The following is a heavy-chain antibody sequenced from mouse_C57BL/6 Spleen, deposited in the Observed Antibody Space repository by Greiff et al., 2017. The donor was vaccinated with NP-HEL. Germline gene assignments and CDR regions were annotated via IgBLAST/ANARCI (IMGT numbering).Heavy chain of an antibody. CDR2: INPSNGGT. Sequence: QVHVKQPGTELVKPGASVKLSCKASGYTFTSYWMHWVKQRPGQGLEWIGNINPSNGGTNYNEKFKSKATLTVDKSSSTAYMQLSSLTSEDSAVYYCAGGGNPYYAMDYWGQGTSVTVSS. CDR1: GYTFTSYW. V-gene: IGHV1-53*01. J-gene: IGHJ4*01. CDR3: AGGGNPYYAMDY. D-gene: IGHD2-1*01.